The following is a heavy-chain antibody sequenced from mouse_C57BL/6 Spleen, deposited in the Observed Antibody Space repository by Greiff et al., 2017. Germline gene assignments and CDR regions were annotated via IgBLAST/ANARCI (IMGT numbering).Heavy chain of an antibody. D-gene: IGHD2-13*01. J-gene: IGHJ3*01. CDR2: LHPYDDDT. Sequence: QVQLQQSGAELVKPGASVKMSCKASGYTFTTYPMEWMKQNHGQSLEWIGNLHPYDDDTKYNETFKGKATLTAEKSSSTVYLQLSRLTSGDSAVXYCARGSDCGAWFAYWGQGTLVTVSA. CDR3: ARGSDCGAWFAY. V-gene: IGHV1-47*01. CDR1: GYTFTTYP.